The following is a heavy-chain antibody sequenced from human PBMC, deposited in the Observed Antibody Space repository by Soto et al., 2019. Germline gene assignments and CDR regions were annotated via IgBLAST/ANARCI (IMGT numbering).Heavy chain of an antibody. CDR1: GGTFSSYA. J-gene: IGHJ4*02. Sequence: SVKVSCKASGGTFSSYAISWVRQAPGQGLEWMGGIIPIFGTANYAQKFQGRVTITADKSTSTAYMELSRLRSEDTAVYYCARAYDSNLFLDYWGQGTLVTVSS. CDR3: ARAYDSNLFLDY. D-gene: IGHD3-22*01. CDR2: IIPIFGTA. V-gene: IGHV1-69*06.